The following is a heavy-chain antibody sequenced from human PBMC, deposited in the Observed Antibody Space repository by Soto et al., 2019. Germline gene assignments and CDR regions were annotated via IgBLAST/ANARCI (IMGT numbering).Heavy chain of an antibody. CDR3: GGDWFWRGC. J-gene: IGHJ4*02. Sequence: QVQLVESGGGVVQPGRSLRLSCAASGFTFSSYGMHWVRQAPGKGLEWVALIWQDGSNKYYAESVDGRFTISRDNSKNTLHLQVSSLRAEDTGVYYCGGDWFWRGCWGQGTLATVSS. V-gene: IGHV3-33*08. D-gene: IGHD2-21*01. CDR1: GFTFSSYG. CDR2: IWQDGSNK.